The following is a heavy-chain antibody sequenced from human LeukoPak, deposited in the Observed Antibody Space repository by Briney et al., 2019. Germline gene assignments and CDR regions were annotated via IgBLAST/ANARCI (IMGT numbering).Heavy chain of an antibody. V-gene: IGHV4-59*02. J-gene: IGHJ4*02. D-gene: IGHD3-3*01. CDR2: VYYSGST. Sequence: SETLSLTCVVSGGSVSGYYWGWIRQPPGRGLEWIGYVYYSGSTNYNPSFKSRNTISVDTSRNQFSLQLSSVTAADTAVYYCARGERFLASWGQGTLVTVSS. CDR3: ARGERFLAS. CDR1: GGSVSGYY.